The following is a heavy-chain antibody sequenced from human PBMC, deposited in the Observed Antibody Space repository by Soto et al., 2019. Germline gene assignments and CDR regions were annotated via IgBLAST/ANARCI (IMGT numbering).Heavy chain of an antibody. CDR2: IIAILGIA. V-gene: IGHV1-69*04. CDR3: ARVGGHCSGGRCFPQGVTYFDY. J-gene: IGHJ4*02. D-gene: IGHD2-15*01. CDR1: GYTFTSYA. Sequence: GASVKVSCKASGYTFTSYAIHWVRQAPGQRLEWMGRIIAILGIANYAQKFQGRVTITADKSTSTAYMELSSLRSEDTAVYYCARVGGHCSGGRCFPQGVTYFDYWGQGALGTVSS.